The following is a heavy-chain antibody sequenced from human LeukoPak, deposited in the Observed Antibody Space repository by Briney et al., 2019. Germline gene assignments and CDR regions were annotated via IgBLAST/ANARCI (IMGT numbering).Heavy chain of an antibody. D-gene: IGHD6-13*01. Sequence: GGSLRLSCAASGFTFSSYAMSWVRQAPGKGLEWVSAISGSDGGAYYADSVKGRFTISRDNSKNTLHLQMSSLRAEDSAVYYCATNLAPGTDWWFDPWGQGTLVTVSS. V-gene: IGHV3-23*01. J-gene: IGHJ5*02. CDR2: ISGSDGGA. CDR1: GFTFSSYA. CDR3: ATNLAPGTDWWFDP.